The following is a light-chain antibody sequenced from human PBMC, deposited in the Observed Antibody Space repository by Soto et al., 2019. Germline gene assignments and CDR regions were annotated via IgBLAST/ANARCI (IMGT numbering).Light chain of an antibody. J-gene: IGKJ5*01. CDR2: DAS. V-gene: IGKV3-11*01. CDR1: QSVSSY. Sequence: EIVLTPSPATLSLSPGERATLSCRASQSVSSYLAWYQQKPGQAPRLLIYDASNRATGIPARFSGSGSGTDFTLTISSLEPEDFAVYYCQQRNSWPPTFTFGQGTRLEIK. CDR3: QQRNSWPPTFT.